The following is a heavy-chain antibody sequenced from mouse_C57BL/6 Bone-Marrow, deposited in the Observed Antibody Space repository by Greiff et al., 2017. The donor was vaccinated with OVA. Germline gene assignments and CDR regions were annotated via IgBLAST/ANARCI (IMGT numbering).Heavy chain of an antibody. D-gene: IGHD2-4*01. CDR2: IWSGGST. CDR1: GFSLTSYG. Sequence: QVQLKESGPGLVQPSQSLSITCTVSGFSLTSYGVHWVRQSPGKGLEWLGVIWSGGSTDYNAAFISRLSISKDNSKSQVFFKMNSLQADDTAIYYCARRGDYAWFAYGGQGTLVTVSA. V-gene: IGHV2-2*01. J-gene: IGHJ3*01. CDR3: ARRGDYAWFAY.